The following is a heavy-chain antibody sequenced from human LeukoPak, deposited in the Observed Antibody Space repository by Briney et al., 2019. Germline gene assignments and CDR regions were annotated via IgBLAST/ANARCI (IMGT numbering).Heavy chain of an antibody. CDR2: ISSSGSYI. D-gene: IGHD1-26*01. Sequence: GGSLRLSCAGSEFTFSNYNMNWVRQAPGKGLEWVSSISSSGSYIYYADSLKGRFTVSRDNARNSLYLQMNSLRAEDTAVYYCARGQRRSGSYTQRGAFDIWGQGTMVTVSS. CDR1: EFTFSNYN. J-gene: IGHJ3*02. V-gene: IGHV3-21*01. CDR3: ARGQRRSGSYTQRGAFDI.